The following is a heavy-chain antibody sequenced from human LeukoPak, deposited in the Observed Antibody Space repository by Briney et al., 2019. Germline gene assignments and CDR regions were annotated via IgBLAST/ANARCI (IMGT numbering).Heavy chain of an antibody. V-gene: IGHV4-61*01. Sequence: SETLSLTCTVSGGSVSSGSYYWSWIRQPPGKGLEWIGYIYYSGSTNYNPSLKSRVTISVDTSKNQFSLKLSSVTAADTAVYYCARVRDSSGWYGGDYWDQGTLVTVSS. D-gene: IGHD6-19*01. CDR2: IYYSGST. J-gene: IGHJ4*02. CDR3: ARVRDSSGWYGGDY. CDR1: GGSVSSGSYY.